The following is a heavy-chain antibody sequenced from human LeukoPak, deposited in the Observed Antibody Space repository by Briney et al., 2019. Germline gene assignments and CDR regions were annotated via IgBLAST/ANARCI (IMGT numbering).Heavy chain of an antibody. CDR3: ARRLTQYDCFDP. CDR2: TYYRSTWYN. CDR1: GGSVSSNSVT. Sequence: SQTLSLTCAISGGSVSSNSVTWNWIRQSPSRGLEWLGRTYYRSTWYNDYAVSVRGRITVNPDTSKNQFTLHLNSVTPEDTAVYYCARRLTQYDCFDPWGQGILVTVSS. D-gene: IGHD2-2*01. V-gene: IGHV6-1*01. J-gene: IGHJ5*02.